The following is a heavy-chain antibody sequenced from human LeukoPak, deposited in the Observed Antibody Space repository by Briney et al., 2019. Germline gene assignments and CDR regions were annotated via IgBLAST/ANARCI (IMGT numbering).Heavy chain of an antibody. CDR3: ASDNWFDP. J-gene: IGHJ5*02. CDR1: GGTFSSYA. Sequence: ASVEVSFKASGGTFSSYAVSWVRQAPGQGLEWMGGIIPIFGTANYAQKFQGRVTITADESTSTAYMELSSLRSEDTAVYYCASDNWFDPWGQGTLVTVSS. CDR2: IIPIFGTA. V-gene: IGHV1-69*13.